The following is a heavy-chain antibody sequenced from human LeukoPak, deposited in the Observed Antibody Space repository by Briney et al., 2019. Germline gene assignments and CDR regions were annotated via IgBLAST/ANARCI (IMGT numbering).Heavy chain of an antibody. CDR2: IVVGSGNT. J-gene: IGHJ4*02. V-gene: IGHV1-58*02. Sequence: SVKVSCKASGFTFTSSAMQWVRQARGQRLEWIGWIVVGSGNTNYAQKFQERVTITRDMSTSTAYMELSSLRAEDTAVYYCAKIPQVGIFAVPNFDYWGQGTLVTVS. D-gene: IGHD3-3*01. CDR1: GFTFTSSA. CDR3: AKIPQVGIFAVPNFDY.